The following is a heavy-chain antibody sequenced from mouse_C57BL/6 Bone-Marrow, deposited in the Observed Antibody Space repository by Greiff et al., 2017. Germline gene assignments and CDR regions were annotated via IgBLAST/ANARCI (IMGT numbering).Heavy chain of an antibody. J-gene: IGHJ4*01. V-gene: IGHV1-80*01. D-gene: IGHD1-1*01. CDR2: IYPGDGDT. Sequence: VKLVESGAELVKPGASVKISCKASGYAFSSYWMNWVKQRPGKGLEWIGQIYPGDGDTNYNGQFKGKATLTADKSSSTAYMQLSRLTSEDSAVYFCARGGYGSILYYYAMDYWGQGTSVTVSS. CDR3: ARGGYGSILYYYAMDY. CDR1: GYAFSSYW.